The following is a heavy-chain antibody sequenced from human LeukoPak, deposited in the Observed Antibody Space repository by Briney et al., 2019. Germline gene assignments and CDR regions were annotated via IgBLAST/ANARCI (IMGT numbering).Heavy chain of an antibody. CDR3: AREGVGSGSYLVAPFDY. J-gene: IGHJ4*02. CDR2: IYYSGST. D-gene: IGHD3-10*01. V-gene: IGHV4-61*01. CDR1: GGSVSSGSYY. Sequence: PSETLSLTCTVSGGSVSSGSYYWSWIRQPPGKGLEWIGYIYYSGSTNYNPSLKSRVTISVDTSKNQFSLKLSSVTAADTAVYYCAREGVGSGSYLVAPFDYWGQGTLVTVSS.